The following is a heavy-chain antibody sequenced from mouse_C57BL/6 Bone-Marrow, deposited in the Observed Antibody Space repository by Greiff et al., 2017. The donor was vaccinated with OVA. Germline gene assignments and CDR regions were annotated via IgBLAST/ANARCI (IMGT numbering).Heavy chain of an antibody. V-gene: IGHV1-76*01. D-gene: IGHD4-1*01. CDR2: IYPGSGNT. CDR1: GYTFTDYY. Sequence: VQLQQSGAELVRPGASVKLSCKASGYTFTDYYINWVKQRPGQGLEWIARIYPGSGNTYYNEKFKGKATLTAEKSSSTAYMQLSSLTSEDSAVYFCARRTGTFDYWGQGTTLTVSS. J-gene: IGHJ2*01. CDR3: ARRTGTFDY.